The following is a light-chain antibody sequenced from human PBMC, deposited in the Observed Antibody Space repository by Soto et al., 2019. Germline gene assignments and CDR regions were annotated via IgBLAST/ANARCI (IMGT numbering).Light chain of an antibody. V-gene: IGLV1-44*01. J-gene: IGLJ1*01. CDR2: SNN. CDR3: AAWDDSLNGPL. CDR1: SSNIGSNT. Sequence: QSVLTQPPSASGTPGQRVTISCSGSSSNIGSNTVNWYQQLPGTAPKLLIYSNNQRPSGVPDRLSGSKSGTSASLAISGLQSEDEADYYCAAWDDSLNGPLFGTGTKVTVL.